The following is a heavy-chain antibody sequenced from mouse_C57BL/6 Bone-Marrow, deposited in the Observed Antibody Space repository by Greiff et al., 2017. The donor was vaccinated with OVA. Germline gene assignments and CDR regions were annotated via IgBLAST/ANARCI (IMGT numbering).Heavy chain of an antibody. Sequence: VQGVESGAELARPGASVKLSCKASGYTFTSYGISWVKQRTGQGLEWIGEIYPRSGNTYYNEKFKGKATLTADKSSSTAYMELRSLTSEDSAVYFCARERITTSAYWGQGTLVTVSA. CDR2: IYPRSGNT. V-gene: IGHV1-81*01. D-gene: IGHD1-1*01. J-gene: IGHJ3*01. CDR3: ARERITTSAY. CDR1: GYTFTSYG.